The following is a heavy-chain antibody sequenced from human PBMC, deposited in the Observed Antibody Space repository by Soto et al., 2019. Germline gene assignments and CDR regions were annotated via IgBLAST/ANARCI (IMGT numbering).Heavy chain of an antibody. CDR1: GGSINSSDYL. CDR2: IYYSGST. D-gene: IGHD6-25*01. J-gene: IGHJ4*02. CDR3: SRGVFSGYGSPEFDL. V-gene: IGHV4-39*01. Sequence: SETLSLTCTVSGGSINSSDYLWGWIRQPPGKGLEWIGSIYYSGSTYYNPSLESRVTISVDTSKNQLSLKLTSVTAAHTAVYYCSRGVFSGYGSPEFDLWGQGTLVTVSS.